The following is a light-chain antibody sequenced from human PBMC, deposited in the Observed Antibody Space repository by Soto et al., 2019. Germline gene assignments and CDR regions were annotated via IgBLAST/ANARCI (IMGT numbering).Light chain of an antibody. CDR1: SSDVGGYNY. J-gene: IGLJ1*01. Sequence: QSALTQPASVSGSPGQSITISCTGTSSDVGGYNYVSWYQQHPGKAPKLMIYEVSNRPLGVSNRFSGSKSGNTASLTISGLQAEDEADYYCSSYTSSSIDYVFGTGTKLTVL. V-gene: IGLV2-14*01. CDR3: SSYTSSSIDYV. CDR2: EVS.